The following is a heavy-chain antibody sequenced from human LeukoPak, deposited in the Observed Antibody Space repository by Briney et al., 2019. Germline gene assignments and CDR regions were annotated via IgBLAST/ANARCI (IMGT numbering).Heavy chain of an antibody. Sequence: PGGSLRLSCAASGFTFDDCAMHWVRQAPGKGLEWVSLITYDGGSTLYADSVKGRFTISRDNAKNSLYLQMNSLRAEDTAVYYCARDQADYWGQGTLVTVSS. CDR3: ARDQADY. CDR1: GFTFDDCA. J-gene: IGHJ4*02. V-gene: IGHV3-43D*03. CDR2: ITYDGGST.